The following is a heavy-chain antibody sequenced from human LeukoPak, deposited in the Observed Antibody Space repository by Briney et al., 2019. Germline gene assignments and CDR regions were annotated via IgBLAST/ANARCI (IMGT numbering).Heavy chain of an antibody. CDR2: ISSSGGTI. CDR1: AFTFSTYY. CDR3: VWGGYRSFDY. V-gene: IGHV3-11*01. Sequence: GGSLRLSFAASAFTFSTYYINWIRQPPGKGLEWVSYISSSGGTIYYADSVKGRFTISRDNPKNSLYLQMNSLRAEDTAVYYCVWGGYRSFDYWGQGTLVTVSS. J-gene: IGHJ4*02. D-gene: IGHD3-16*02.